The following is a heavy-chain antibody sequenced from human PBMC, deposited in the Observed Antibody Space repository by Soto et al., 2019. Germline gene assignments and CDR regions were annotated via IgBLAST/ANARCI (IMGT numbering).Heavy chain of an antibody. V-gene: IGHV3-48*02. J-gene: IGHJ5*02. CDR2: ISSSSSMI. CDR3: AKGYCSGGTCNWFDP. Sequence: QLVESGGGLVQPGGSLRLSCAASGFTLSHYSMNWVGQAPGKGLEWVSYISSSSSMISYADSVKGRFTISRDNAKNSLYLQMNSLRYEDTAKYFCAKGYCSGGTCNWFDPWGQGTLVPVSS. CDR1: GFTLSHYS. D-gene: IGHD2-15*01.